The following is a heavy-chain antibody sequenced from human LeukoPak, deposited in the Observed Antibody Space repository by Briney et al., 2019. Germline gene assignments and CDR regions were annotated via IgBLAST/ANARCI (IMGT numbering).Heavy chain of an antibody. CDR2: IYYSGST. V-gene: IGHV4-59*01. CDR3: ARAYHYYDSSGYYWFDP. J-gene: IGHJ5*02. Sequence: SETLSLTCTVSGGSISSYYWSWIRQPPGKGLEWIGYIYYSGSTNYNPSLKSRVTISVDTSKNQFSLKLSSVTAEDTAVYYCARAYHYYDSSGYYWFDPWGQGTLVTVSS. CDR1: GGSISSYY. D-gene: IGHD3-22*01.